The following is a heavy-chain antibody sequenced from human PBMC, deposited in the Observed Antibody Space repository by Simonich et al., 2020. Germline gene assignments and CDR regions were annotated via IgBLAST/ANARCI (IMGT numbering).Heavy chain of an antibody. CDR2: ISSSSSTI. Sequence: EVQLVESGGGLVQPGGSLRLSCAASGFTFSSVSMNWVRQAPGKGLEWVSYISSSSSTIYYADSGKGLFTISRDNAKNSLYLQMNSLRAEDTAVYYCARDSSYYAFDIWGQGTMVTVSS. D-gene: IGHD5-12*01. V-gene: IGHV3-48*01. J-gene: IGHJ3*02. CDR3: ARDSSYYAFDI. CDR1: GFTFSSVS.